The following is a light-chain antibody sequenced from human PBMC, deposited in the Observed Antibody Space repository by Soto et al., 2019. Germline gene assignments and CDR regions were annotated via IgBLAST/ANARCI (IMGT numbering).Light chain of an antibody. CDR1: SSDVGAYNY. CDR2: DVS. CDR3: KSFTTSDTYV. J-gene: IGLJ1*01. Sequence: IQPASVSGSPGQSIAISCTGTSSDVGAYNYVSWYLQYPGKAPKLVIFDVSFRPSGVSNRFSGSKSGNTASLTISGLQAEDEADYYCKSFTTSDTYVFVTGTKFTVL. V-gene: IGLV2-14*01.